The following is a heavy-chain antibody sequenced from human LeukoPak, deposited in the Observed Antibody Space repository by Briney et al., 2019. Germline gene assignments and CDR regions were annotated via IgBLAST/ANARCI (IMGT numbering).Heavy chain of an antibody. Sequence: QSSETLSLTCTVSGGSISSSSYYWGWIHQPPGKGLEWIGSIYYSGSTYYNPSLKSRVTISVDTSKNQFSLKLSSVTAADTAVYYCARHLNYYDSSGYYSYFDYWGQGTLVTVSS. J-gene: IGHJ4*02. D-gene: IGHD3-22*01. CDR3: ARHLNYYDSSGYYSYFDY. CDR2: IYYSGST. CDR1: GGSISSSSYY. V-gene: IGHV4-39*01.